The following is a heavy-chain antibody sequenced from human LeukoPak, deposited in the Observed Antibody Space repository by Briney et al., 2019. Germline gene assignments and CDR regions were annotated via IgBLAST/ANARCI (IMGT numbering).Heavy chain of an antibody. D-gene: IGHD4-17*01. CDR1: GDSIRGYY. CDR3: ARRSPRTTENYFDS. J-gene: IGHJ4*02. CDR2: IYYSGST. V-gene: IGHV4-59*08. Sequence: SETLSLTCTVSGDSIRGYYWSWIRQPPGKGLDSIGYIYYSGSTFYHPSFKSRVTILVDTSKNQFSLKLTSVTAADAAVYYCARRSPRTTENYFDSWGQGTLVTVSS.